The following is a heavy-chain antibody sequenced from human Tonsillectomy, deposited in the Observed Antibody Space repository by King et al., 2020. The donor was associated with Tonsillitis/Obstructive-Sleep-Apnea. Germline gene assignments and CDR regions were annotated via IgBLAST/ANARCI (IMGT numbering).Heavy chain of an antibody. Sequence: QLVQSGAKVKKPGASVSVSCKASGYTFSTYAIHWVRQAPGQGLEWMGLIYPSGEKTWYAQKFQGRVTMTRDTSTSTVYMERTSLRSEDTAVYYCARDGTHYGDCEYWGQGTLVTVSS. CDR2: IYPSGEKT. CDR3: ARDGTHYGDCEY. CDR1: GYTFSTYA. V-gene: IGHV1-46*01. J-gene: IGHJ4*02. D-gene: IGHD4/OR15-4a*01.